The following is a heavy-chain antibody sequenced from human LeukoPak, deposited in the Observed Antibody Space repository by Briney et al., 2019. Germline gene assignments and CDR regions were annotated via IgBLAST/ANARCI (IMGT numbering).Heavy chain of an antibody. Sequence: SETLSLTCTVSGGSISSGDYYWSWIRQPPGKGLEWIGYIYYSGSTYYNPSLKSRVTISVDTSKNQFSLKLSSVTAADTAVYYCARGLPTAPHRAFDIWGQGTMVTVSS. J-gene: IGHJ3*02. CDR1: GGSISSGDYY. CDR2: IYYSGST. V-gene: IGHV4-30-4*01. CDR3: ARGLPTAPHRAFDI.